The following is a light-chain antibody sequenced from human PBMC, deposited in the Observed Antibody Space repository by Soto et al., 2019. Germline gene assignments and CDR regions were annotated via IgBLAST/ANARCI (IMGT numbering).Light chain of an antibody. CDR3: QQYGSSPIT. Sequence: EFVLTQSTGTLSLSPGERATLSCRASQSLTNSFIAWYQQRPGQTPRLLIYDTSSRASGIPDRFSGSGSGTDFTLTISRLEPEDFAVYFCQQYGSSPITFGQGTLLEIK. CDR2: DTS. CDR1: QSLTNSF. V-gene: IGKV3-20*01. J-gene: IGKJ5*01.